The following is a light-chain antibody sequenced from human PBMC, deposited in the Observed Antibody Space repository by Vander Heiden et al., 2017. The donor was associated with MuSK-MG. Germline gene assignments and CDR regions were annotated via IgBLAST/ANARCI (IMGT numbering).Light chain of an antibody. V-gene: IGLV2-14*01. J-gene: IGLJ2*01. CDR3: SSDTSSNTVA. CDR2: EVG. CDR1: GTDVGGYKF. Sequence: QYALNQPASVYGSPGQSTTTSCICTGTDVGGYKFVSWYRQHPGKAPKLLIYEVGIRPSGVSNRFSGSKSGNTASLTISGLQAEDEADYYCSSDTSSNTVAFGGGTKLT.